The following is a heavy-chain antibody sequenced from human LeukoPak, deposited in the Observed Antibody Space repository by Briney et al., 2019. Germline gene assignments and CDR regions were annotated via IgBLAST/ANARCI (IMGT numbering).Heavy chain of an antibody. J-gene: IGHJ6*02. CDR2: ISAYNGNT. CDR1: GYTYTSYY. Sequence: ASVKVSCKASGYTYTSYYMHWVRQAPGQGLEWMGWISAYNGNTNYAQKLQGRVTMTTDTSTSTAYMELRSLRSDDTAVYYCARVVAGDYYYYYGMDVWGQGTTVTVSS. V-gene: IGHV1-18*01. CDR3: ARVVAGDYYYYYGMDV. D-gene: IGHD4-17*01.